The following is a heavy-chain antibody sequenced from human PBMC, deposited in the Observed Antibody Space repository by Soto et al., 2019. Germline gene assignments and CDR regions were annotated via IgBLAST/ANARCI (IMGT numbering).Heavy chain of an antibody. CDR3: ARDQDIVLMVYALRALDP. CDR2: INPSGGST. D-gene: IGHD2-8*01. V-gene: IGHV1-46*01. CDR1: GYTFTSYY. Sequence: APVKVSCKASGYTFTSYYMHWVRQAPGQGLEWMGIINPSGGSTSYAQKFQGRVTMTRDTSTSTVYMELSSLRSEDTAVYYCARDQDIVLMVYALRALDPWGQGTLVTVSS. J-gene: IGHJ5*02.